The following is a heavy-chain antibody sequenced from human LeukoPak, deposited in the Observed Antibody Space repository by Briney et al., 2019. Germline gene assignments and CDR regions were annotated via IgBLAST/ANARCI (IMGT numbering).Heavy chain of an antibody. CDR3: ARNIVGPRQVDY. V-gene: IGHV4-59*01. J-gene: IGHJ4*02. Sequence: SETLSLTCTDSGGSISSYYWSWIRQPPGKGLEWIGYIYHSGTTNYNPSLKSRVTISADTSKSQFSLKLSSVTAADTAIYYCARNIVGPRQVDYWGQGTLVTVSS. D-gene: IGHD1-26*01. CDR1: GGSISSYY. CDR2: IYHSGTT.